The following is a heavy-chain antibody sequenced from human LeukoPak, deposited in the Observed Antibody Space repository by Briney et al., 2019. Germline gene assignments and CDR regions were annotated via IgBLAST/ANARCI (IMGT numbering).Heavy chain of an antibody. CDR2: ISSDSSYI. CDR3: ARLQWLVRRIYY. CDR1: GFTFSSPA. D-gene: IGHD6-19*01. Sequence: PGGSLRLSCVDSGFTFSSPAMKCDCQAPGKGLEWVSSISSDSSYIDYADSVKGRFTISRDNARNSLYLQMNNLRAEDTAVYFCARLQWLVRRIYYWGQGTLVTVSS. V-gene: IGHV3-21*01. J-gene: IGHJ4*02.